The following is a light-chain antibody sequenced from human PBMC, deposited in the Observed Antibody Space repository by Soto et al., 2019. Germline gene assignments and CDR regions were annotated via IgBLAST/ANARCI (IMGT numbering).Light chain of an antibody. V-gene: IGKV1-33*01. Sequence: DIQMTQSPSSLSASVGDRVTITCQASDDISNYLNWYQQKPGKAPKVLIYDASHLESGVPSRFSGGGSGTEFTFTISSLQAEDIATYYCQQYANLPLAFGPGTKGDIK. CDR3: QQYANLPLA. CDR2: DAS. J-gene: IGKJ3*01. CDR1: DDISNY.